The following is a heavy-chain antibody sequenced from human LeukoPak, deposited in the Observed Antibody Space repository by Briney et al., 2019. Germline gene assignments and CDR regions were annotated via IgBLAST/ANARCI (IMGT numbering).Heavy chain of an antibody. CDR3: AELGITMIGGV. V-gene: IGHV3-23*01. J-gene: IGHJ6*04. CDR2: ISGSGGST. D-gene: IGHD3-10*02. Sequence: GGSLRLSCAASGFTFSSYAMSWVRQAPGKWLEWVSAISGSGGSTYYADSVKGRFTISRDNAKNSLYLQMNSLRAEDTAVYYCAELGITMIGGVWGKGTTVTISS. CDR1: GFTFSSYA.